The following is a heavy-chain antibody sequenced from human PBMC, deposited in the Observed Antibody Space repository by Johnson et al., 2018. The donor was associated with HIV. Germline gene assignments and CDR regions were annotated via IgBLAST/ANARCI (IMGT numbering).Heavy chain of an antibody. CDR3: YCTDHFGAGSGSKGTFYS. CDR1: GFTFSNAW. Sequence: MLLVESGGGVVRHGGSLRLSCAASGFTFSNAWMSWVRQAPGKGLEWVGRIKSKTDGGTTDYAAPVKGRFTISRDDSKNSLYLQMTSLRKDETAVYWCYCTDHFGAGSGSKGTFYSWGQGTLVTVSS. CDR2: IKSKTDGGTT. J-gene: IGHJ3*01. D-gene: IGHD3-10*01. V-gene: IGHV3-15*01.